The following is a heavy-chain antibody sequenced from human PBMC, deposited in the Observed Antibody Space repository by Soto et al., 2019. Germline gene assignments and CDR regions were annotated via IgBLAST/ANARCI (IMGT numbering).Heavy chain of an antibody. CDR1: GGTCGDYW. V-gene: IGHV3-74*01. J-gene: IGHJ4*02. Sequence: GGSLRLCWAAAGGTCGDYWMRWVRQVPGEGLMWVSRINNDGSSPVYADSVKGRFTISRDNAKNTVFLQVDSLRVEDTAVYYCARSIEGYSYFDYWGQGSLVTSPQ. D-gene: IGHD6-6*01. CDR3: ARSIEGYSYFDY. CDR2: INNDGSSP.